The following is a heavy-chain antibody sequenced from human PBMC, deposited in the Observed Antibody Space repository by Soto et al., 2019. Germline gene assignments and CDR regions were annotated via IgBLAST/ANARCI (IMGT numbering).Heavy chain of an antibody. J-gene: IGHJ4*02. CDR1: GLTFSSYA. CDR2: ITSSVGTT. CDR3: AKGAGSFHSDS. Sequence: DVQLLESGGDLVQPGGSLRLSCAASGLTFSSYAMSWVRQAPGKGLEWVAAITSSVGTTFYADSVKGRFTISRDNSIKTTFLQMNSLRAEDTAVYFCAKGAGSFHSDSWGQGALVTVSS. V-gene: IGHV3-23*01. D-gene: IGHD6-19*01.